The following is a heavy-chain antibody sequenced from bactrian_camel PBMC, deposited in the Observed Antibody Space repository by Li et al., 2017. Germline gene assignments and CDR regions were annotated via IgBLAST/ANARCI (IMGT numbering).Heavy chain of an antibody. V-gene: IGHV3S53*01. J-gene: IGHJ4*01. CDR1: AYTPANVR. CDR2: LASDGSW. CDR3: AAAAGLFGGTCVDVRSVDY. D-gene: IGHD2*01. Sequence: HVQLVESGGGSVQAGGSLRLSCAFDAYTPANVRMAWFRQAPGKEREGVASLASDGSWIYANPLKGRFSISKDNAKNTLYLQMNSLNTEDTAMYYCAAAAGLFGGTCVDVRSVDYWGQGTQVTVS.